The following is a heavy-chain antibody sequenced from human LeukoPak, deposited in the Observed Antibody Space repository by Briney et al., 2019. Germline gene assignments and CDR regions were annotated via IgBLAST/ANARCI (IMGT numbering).Heavy chain of an antibody. CDR3: ARGGVWDSSYYPFDS. V-gene: IGHV4-30-4*01. D-gene: IGHD3-22*01. CDR1: GFSISSGDYY. Sequence: PSQTLCLTCGVSGFSISSGDYYWSWIRQPPGKGLGWIGHINYSGNTYYNPSLKSRVVISKDTSETQFSLRLSSVTAADTAVYFCARGGVWDSSYYPFDSWGQGTLVTVSS. CDR2: INYSGNT. J-gene: IGHJ4*02.